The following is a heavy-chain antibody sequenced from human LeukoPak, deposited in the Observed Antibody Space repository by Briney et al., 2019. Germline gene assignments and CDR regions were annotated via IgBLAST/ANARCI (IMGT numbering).Heavy chain of an antibody. D-gene: IGHD3-10*02. J-gene: IGHJ4*02. Sequence: PGRCLRLSCAASGFTFSSYGMHWVRQAPGKGLEWVAVISYDGSNKYYADSVKGRFTISRDNSKNTLYLQMNSLRAEDTAVYYCAKLFSGSYSTDFDYWGQGTLVTVSS. CDR1: GFTFSSYG. V-gene: IGHV3-30*18. CDR3: AKLFSGSYSTDFDY. CDR2: ISYDGSNK.